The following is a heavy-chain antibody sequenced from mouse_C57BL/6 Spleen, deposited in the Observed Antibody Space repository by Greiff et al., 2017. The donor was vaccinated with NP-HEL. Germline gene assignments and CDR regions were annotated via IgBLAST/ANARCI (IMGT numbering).Heavy chain of an antibody. Sequence: QVQLQQSGAELVRPGSSVKLSCKASGYTFTSYWMHWVKQRPIQGLEWIGNIDPSDSETHYNQKFKDKATLTVDKSSSTAYMQLSSLTSEDSAVYYCARDRDYYGSPFDYWGQGTTLTVSS. CDR3: ARDRDYYGSPFDY. J-gene: IGHJ2*01. D-gene: IGHD1-1*01. CDR2: IDPSDSET. V-gene: IGHV1-52*01. CDR1: GYTFTSYW.